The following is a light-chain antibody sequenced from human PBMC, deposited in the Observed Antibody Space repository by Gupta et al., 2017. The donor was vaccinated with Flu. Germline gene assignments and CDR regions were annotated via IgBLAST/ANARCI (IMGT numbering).Light chain of an antibody. CDR3: QKYNSYSST. J-gene: IGKJ1*01. CDR2: KAS. V-gene: IGKV1-5*03. Sequence: PSTLSASVGDRVTITCRASQSISSWLAWYQQKPGKAPKLLIYKASSLESGVPSRFSGSGSGTEFTLTISSLQPDDFATYYCQKYNSYSSTFGQGTKVEIK. CDR1: QSISSW.